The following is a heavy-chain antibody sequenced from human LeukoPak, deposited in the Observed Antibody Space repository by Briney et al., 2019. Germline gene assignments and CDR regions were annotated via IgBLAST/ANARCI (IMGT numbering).Heavy chain of an antibody. D-gene: IGHD3-16*01. CDR1: GGTFSSYA. V-gene: IGHV1-69*13. CDR2: IIPIFGTA. J-gene: IGHJ4*02. Sequence: SVKVSCKASGGTFSSYAISWVRQAPGQGLEWMGGIIPIFGTANYAQKFQGRVTITADESTITAYMELSSLRSEDTAVYYCARDAVDGGVKRYYFDYWGQGTLVTVSS. CDR3: ARDAVDGGVKRYYFDY.